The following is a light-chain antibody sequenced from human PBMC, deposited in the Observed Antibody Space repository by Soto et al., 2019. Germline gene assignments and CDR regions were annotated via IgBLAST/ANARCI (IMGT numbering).Light chain of an antibody. V-gene: IGKV1-5*01. CDR2: DAS. CDR3: QQYNSSPT. J-gene: IGKJ4*02. Sequence: DIQMTQSSSTLSPSVRDRVTITFRASKSINSWLAWYQQKRGKAPQILIYDASTLKNGVASRFSASGSGTEFTLIISSLQPDDFATYYCQQYNSSPTFGGGTKVDIK. CDR1: KSINSW.